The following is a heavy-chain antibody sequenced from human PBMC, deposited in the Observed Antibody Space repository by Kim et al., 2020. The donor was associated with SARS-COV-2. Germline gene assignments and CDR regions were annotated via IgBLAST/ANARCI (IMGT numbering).Heavy chain of an antibody. V-gene: IGHV3-48*03. J-gene: IGHJ4*02. CDR1: GFTFSSYE. CDR2: ISSSGSTI. CDR3: ARDEGSSGWYVELDY. Sequence: GGSLRLSCAASGFTFSSYEMNWVRQAPGKGLEWVSYISSSGSTIYYADSVKGRFTISRDNAKNSLYLQMNSLRAEDTAVYYCARDEGSSGWYVELDYWGQGTLVTVSS. D-gene: IGHD6-19*01.